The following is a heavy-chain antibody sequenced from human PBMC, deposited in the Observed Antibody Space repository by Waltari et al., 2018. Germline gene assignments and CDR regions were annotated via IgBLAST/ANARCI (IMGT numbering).Heavy chain of an antibody. CDR3: ARGLYYYDSSGYYPSDY. Sequence: QVQLVQSGAEVKKPGASVKVSCKASGYTFTSYDINWVRQATGQGLEWMGWMNPNSGNTGYAQKFQGRVTMTRNTSISTAYMELSSLRSEDMAVYYCARGLYYYDSSGYYPSDYWGQGTLVTVSS. CDR2: MNPNSGNT. CDR1: GYTFTSYD. V-gene: IGHV1-8*01. D-gene: IGHD3-22*01. J-gene: IGHJ4*02.